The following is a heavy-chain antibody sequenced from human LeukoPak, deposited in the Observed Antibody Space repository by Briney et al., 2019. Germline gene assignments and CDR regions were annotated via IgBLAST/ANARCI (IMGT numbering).Heavy chain of an antibody. J-gene: IGHJ4*02. CDR2: ISSNGGST. V-gene: IGHV3-64*01. D-gene: IGHD6-19*01. CDR3: ARGYSSGWYYFDY. CDR1: GFTFSSYA. Sequence: PGGSLRLSCAASGFTFSSYAMHWVRQAPGKGLEYVSAISSNGGSTYYANSVKGRFTISRDNSKNTLYLQMGSLRAEDTAVYYCARGYSSGWYYFDYWGQGTLVTVSS.